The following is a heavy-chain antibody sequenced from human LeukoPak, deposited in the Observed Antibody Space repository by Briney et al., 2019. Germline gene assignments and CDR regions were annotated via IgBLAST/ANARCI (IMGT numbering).Heavy chain of an antibody. CDR1: GFTFYDYA. CDR2: ISWNSGSI. CDR3: AKDPYYDFWSGYYYD. D-gene: IGHD3-3*01. J-gene: IGHJ4*02. V-gene: IGHV3-9*01. Sequence: GGSLRLSCAASGFTFYDYAMHWVRQAPGKGLEWVSGISWNSGSIGYADSVKGRFTISRDNAKNSLYLQMNSLRAEDTALYYFAKDPYYDFWSGYYYDWGQGTLVTVSS.